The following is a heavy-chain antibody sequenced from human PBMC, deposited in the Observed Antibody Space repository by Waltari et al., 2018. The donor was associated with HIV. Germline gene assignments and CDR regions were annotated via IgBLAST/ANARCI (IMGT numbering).Heavy chain of an antibody. Sequence: EVQLVQSGAEVKKPGESLKISCKGTGYSFTSYWIGWVRQMPGKGQEWMGIIYPGDSDTRYSPSFQGQVTISADKSISTAYLQWSSLKASDTAMYYCARLPCSGGSCSPYYYYGMDVWGQGTTVTVSS. CDR1: GYSFTSYW. V-gene: IGHV5-51*03. D-gene: IGHD2-15*01. CDR3: ARLPCSGGSCSPYYYYGMDV. CDR2: IYPGDSDT. J-gene: IGHJ6*02.